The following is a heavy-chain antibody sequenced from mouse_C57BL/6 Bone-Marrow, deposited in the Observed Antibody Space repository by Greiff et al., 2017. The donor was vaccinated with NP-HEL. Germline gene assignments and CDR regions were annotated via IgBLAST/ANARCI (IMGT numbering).Heavy chain of an antibody. D-gene: IGHD1-1*01. CDR1: GFTFSDYY. CDR2: INYDGSRT. Sequence: EVKVEESEGGLVQPGSSMKLSCTASGFTFSDYYMAWVSQVPETGLEWVANINYDGSRTYFLDSLKSRFIISSDNATNILYLQMRRLKSEDTATYYCSRNHYYGSSYWYFDVWGTGTTVTVSS. CDR3: SRNHYYGSSYWYFDV. V-gene: IGHV5-16*01. J-gene: IGHJ1*03.